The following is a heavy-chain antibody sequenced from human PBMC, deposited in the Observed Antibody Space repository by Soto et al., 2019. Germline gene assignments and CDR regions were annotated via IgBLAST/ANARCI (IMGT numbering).Heavy chain of an antibody. CDR3: AKESTSGTTLDY. J-gene: IGHJ4*02. V-gene: IGHV3-23*01. D-gene: IGHD2-2*01. CDR1: GLTFSSYV. CDR2: ITGSGVST. Sequence: PGGSLRLSCAASGLTFSSYVMTWVRQAPGKGLEWVSAITGSGVSTYYADSVKGRFTISRDNSRNTLYLLMNSLRAEDTAVFYCAKESTSGTTLDYWGQGTLVTVSS.